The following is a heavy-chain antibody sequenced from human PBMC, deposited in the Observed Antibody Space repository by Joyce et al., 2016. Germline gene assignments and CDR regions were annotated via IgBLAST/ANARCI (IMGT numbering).Heavy chain of an antibody. V-gene: IGHV1-2*02. CDR3: ARDLCSVTPCPYNYFDP. D-gene: IGHD2-15*01. Sequence: QMQLVQSGAEVKKPGASLKVSCKASGYSFTGYYIFWVRKAPGQGLEWMGWINPKSGGTRYSQKLQGRVTMTSDTSISTAYLEISSLRSYDTAVYYCARDLCSVTPCPYNYFDPWGQGTLVTVSS. J-gene: IGHJ5*02. CDR2: INPKSGGT. CDR1: GYSFTGYY.